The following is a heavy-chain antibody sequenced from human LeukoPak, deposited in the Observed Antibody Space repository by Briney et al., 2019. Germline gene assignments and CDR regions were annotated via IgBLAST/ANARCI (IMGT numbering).Heavy chain of an antibody. J-gene: IGHJ4*02. CDR3: ATRRGGGPYYFDY. Sequence: GGSLRLSCSASGFTFSDYWMHWVRQAPGKGLVWVSRIKTDGSDTSYADSVKGRFTISRDNSKNTLYLQMNSLRAEDTAVYYCATRRGGGPYYFDYCGQGTLVTVSS. CDR2: IKTDGSDT. D-gene: IGHD2-15*01. V-gene: IGHV3-74*01. CDR1: GFTFSDYW.